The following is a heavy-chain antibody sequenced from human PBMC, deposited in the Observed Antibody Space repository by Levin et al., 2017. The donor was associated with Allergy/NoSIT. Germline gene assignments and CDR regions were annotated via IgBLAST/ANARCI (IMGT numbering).Heavy chain of an antibody. J-gene: IGHJ4*02. D-gene: IGHD3-3*01. V-gene: IGHV3-48*03. CDR1: GFTFSSYE. Sequence: GESLKISCAASGFTFSSYEMNWVRQAPGKGLEWVSYISSSGSTIYYADSVKGRFTISRDNAKNSLYLQMNSLRAEDTAVYYWARQLGNFWSGYNYFDYWGQGTLVTVSS. CDR3: ARQLGNFWSGYNYFDY. CDR2: ISSSGSTI.